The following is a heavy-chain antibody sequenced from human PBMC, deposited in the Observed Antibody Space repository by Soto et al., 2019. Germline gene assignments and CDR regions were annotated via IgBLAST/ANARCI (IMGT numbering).Heavy chain of an antibody. CDR2: IDSSGST. CDR1: GGSISTYY. Sequence: QGQLQESGPGLVKPSETLSLTCSVSGGSISTYYCNWIRQPAGKGLEWIGRIDSSGSTNHSPSLQSRATMSVDTSKNQFSLKLTSVTAADTAVYYCARGGHDFWSGPFDYWGQGTLATVSS. CDR3: ARGGHDFWSGPFDY. D-gene: IGHD3-3*01. V-gene: IGHV4-4*07. J-gene: IGHJ4*02.